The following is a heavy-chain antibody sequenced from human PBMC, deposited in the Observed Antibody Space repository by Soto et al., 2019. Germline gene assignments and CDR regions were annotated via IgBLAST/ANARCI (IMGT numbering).Heavy chain of an antibody. V-gene: IGHV3-7*03. Sequence: EVQLVESGGGLVQPGGSLRLSCAASGFTFSSYWMSWVRQAPGKGLEWVANIKQDGSEKYYVDSVKGRFTISRDNAKNSLYLQMNSLRAEDTAVYYCASGYDSSGYFKRPYYYYYGMDVW. CDR1: GFTFSSYW. J-gene: IGHJ6*01. CDR3: ASGYDSSGYFKRPYYYYYGMDV. D-gene: IGHD3-22*01. CDR2: IKQDGSEK.